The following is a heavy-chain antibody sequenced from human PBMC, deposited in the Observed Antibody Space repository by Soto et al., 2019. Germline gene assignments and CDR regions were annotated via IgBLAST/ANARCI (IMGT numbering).Heavy chain of an antibody. CDR2: ISYDGSNK. CDR3: VGGTYSSDY. J-gene: IGHJ4*02. V-gene: IGHV3-30*03. Sequence: QVQLVESGGGVVQPGRSLRLSCAASGFPFSSYGMHWVREAPGKGLEWVAVISYDGSNKYYADSVEGRFTISRDNTASPVYMQMTRLSREAPVLYHCVGGTYSSDYRGQGTLVTFSP. CDR1: GFPFSSYG. D-gene: IGHD3-10*01.